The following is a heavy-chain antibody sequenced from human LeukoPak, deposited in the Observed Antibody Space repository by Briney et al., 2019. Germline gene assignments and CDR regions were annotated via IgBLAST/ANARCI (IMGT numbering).Heavy chain of an antibody. D-gene: IGHD3-10*01. CDR1: GGSFSGYY. J-gene: IGHJ4*02. Sequence: SETLSLTCAVYGGSFSGYYWSWIRQPPGKGLEWIGSIYYSGSTYYNVSLKSRVTISVDTSKNQFSLKLSSVTAADTAVYYCAKSGWFGEASMLWGQGTLVTVSS. CDR3: AKSGWFGEASML. CDR2: IYYSGST. V-gene: IGHV4-34*01.